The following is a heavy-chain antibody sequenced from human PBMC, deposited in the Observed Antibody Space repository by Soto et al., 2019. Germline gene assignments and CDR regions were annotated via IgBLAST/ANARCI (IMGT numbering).Heavy chain of an antibody. CDR3: VRSWGFFGRSLLAL. Sequence: SETLSLTCAVSGDSISSINWWICVRQPPGKGLQWIGEDYHTGTTNYNQSLKSRVTISVDNTQNHLSLKMTSVTAAATAVYYCVRSWGFFGRSLLALWAQGAPVPVPQ. CDR2: DYHTGTT. V-gene: IGHV4-4*02. D-gene: IGHD3-3*01. J-gene: IGHJ4*01. CDR1: GDSISSINW.